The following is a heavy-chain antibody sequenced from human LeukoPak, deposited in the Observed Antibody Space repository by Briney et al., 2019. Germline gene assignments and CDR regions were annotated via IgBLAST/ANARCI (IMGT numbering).Heavy chain of an antibody. J-gene: IGHJ4*02. Sequence: GGSLRVSCAASGFTVITNDMSWVRQTPGKGLEWVSVLYSDGNTKYADSVQGRFTISRDNSKNTLYLEMNSLSPDDTAVYYCARGVEPLAANTLAYWGQGTLVTVSS. CDR2: LYSDGNT. CDR1: GFTVITND. CDR3: ARGVEPLAANTLAY. D-gene: IGHD1-14*01. V-gene: IGHV3-53*01.